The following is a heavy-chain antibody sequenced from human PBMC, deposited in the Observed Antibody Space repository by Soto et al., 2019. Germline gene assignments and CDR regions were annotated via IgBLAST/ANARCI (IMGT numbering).Heavy chain of an antibody. J-gene: IGHJ4*02. V-gene: IGHV3-7*01. Sequence: EVQLVESGGGLVQPVGYLRLSCAASGFTFSSYWMSWVRQAPGKGLEWVANIKQDGSEKYYVDSVKGRFTISRDNAKNSLYLQINSLRAEDTGGYYCASLTVTTSHNWGQGTLVTVSS. D-gene: IGHD4-17*01. CDR1: GFTFSSYW. CDR3: ASLTVTTSHN. CDR2: IKQDGSEK.